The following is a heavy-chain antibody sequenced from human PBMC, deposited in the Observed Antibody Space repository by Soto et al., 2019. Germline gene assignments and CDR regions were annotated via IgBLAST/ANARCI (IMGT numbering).Heavy chain of an antibody. CDR3: ARDGEDPDYGDYYFDY. V-gene: IGHV1-69*13. J-gene: IGHJ4*02. CDR2: IIPIFGTA. CDR1: GGTFSSYA. D-gene: IGHD4-17*01. Sequence: ASVKVSCKASGGTFSSYAISWVRQAPGQGLEWMGGIIPIFGTANYAQKFQGRVTITADESTSTAYMELSSLRSEDTAVYYCARDGEDPDYGDYYFDYWGQGTLVTVSS.